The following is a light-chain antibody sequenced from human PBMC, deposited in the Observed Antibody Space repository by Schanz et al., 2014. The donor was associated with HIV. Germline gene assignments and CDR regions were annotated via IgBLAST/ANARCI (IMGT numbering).Light chain of an antibody. V-gene: IGKV3-20*01. Sequence: EIVLTQSPGSLSLSPGGRATLSCGASQRLSSSYLAWYQQKRDQPPRLVIYATSTRAAGIPDRFSGTGSGTDFTLTISSLEPEDFAVYYCQHFDHSVVTFGGGTKVEIK. J-gene: IGKJ4*01. CDR2: ATS. CDR1: QRLSSSY. CDR3: QHFDHSVVT.